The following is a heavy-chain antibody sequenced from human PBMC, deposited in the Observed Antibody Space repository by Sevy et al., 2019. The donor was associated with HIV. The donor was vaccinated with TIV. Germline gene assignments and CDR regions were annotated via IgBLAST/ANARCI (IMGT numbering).Heavy chain of an antibody. CDR3: AHTTDTFSTWYNYYNFHGLDV. V-gene: IGHV2-5*01. D-gene: IGHD1-1*01. CDR2: IYWNDVK. CDR1: GFSLNIDNVG. J-gene: IGHJ6*02. Sequence: SGPTLVKPTQTLRLTCTYSGFSLNIDNVGVGWIRQPPGKALEWLAVIYWNDVKRYSPSLKSRLTITKDASKNQVVLTITTVEPVETGTYYCAHTTDTFSTWYNYYNFHGLDVWGPGTTVTVSS.